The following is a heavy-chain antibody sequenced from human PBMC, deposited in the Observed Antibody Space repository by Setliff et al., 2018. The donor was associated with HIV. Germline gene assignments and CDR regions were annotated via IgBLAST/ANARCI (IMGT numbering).Heavy chain of an antibody. CDR2: IYTSGIT. CDR1: GASISSGSFF. J-gene: IGHJ5*02. CDR3: VTMTANWFDP. D-gene: IGHD2-21*02. Sequence: SETLSLTCTVSGASISSGSFFCSWIRQPAGKGLEWIGRIYTSGITNYNPSPKSRVIISVDTSKNQFSLKLSSVTAADTAVYYCVTMTANWFDPWGQGTLVTVSS. V-gene: IGHV4-61*02.